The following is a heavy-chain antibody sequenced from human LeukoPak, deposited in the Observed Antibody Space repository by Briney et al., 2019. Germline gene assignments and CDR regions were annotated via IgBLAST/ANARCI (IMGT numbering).Heavy chain of an antibody. J-gene: IGHJ4*02. CDR2: ISYDGSNK. Sequence: GGSLRLSCAASGFTFSSYAVHWVRQAPGKGLEWVAVISYDGSNKYYADSVKGRFTISRDNSKNSLYLQTNSLRAEDTAVYYCVTEKQSGSYIEYWGQGTLVTVSS. D-gene: IGHD1-26*01. CDR1: GFTFSSYA. V-gene: IGHV3-30*04. CDR3: VTEKQSGSYIEY.